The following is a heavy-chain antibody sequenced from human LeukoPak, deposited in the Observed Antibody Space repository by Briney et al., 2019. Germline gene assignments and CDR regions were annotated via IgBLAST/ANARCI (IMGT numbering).Heavy chain of an antibody. J-gene: IGHJ3*02. D-gene: IGHD3-22*01. CDR2: INSDGSST. Sequence: PGGSLRLSCAASGFTFSTYWMHRVPQVPGKGLVWVSRINSDGSSTDYADSVNGRFTISRDNAKNTLYLQMNSLRAEDTAVYYCARVFTTGMIVVGTAFDIWGQGTMVTVSS. CDR3: ARVFTTGMIVVGTAFDI. V-gene: IGHV3-74*01. CDR1: GFTFSTYW.